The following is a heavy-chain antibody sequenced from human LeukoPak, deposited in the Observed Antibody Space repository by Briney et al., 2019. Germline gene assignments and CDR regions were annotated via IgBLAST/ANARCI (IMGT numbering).Heavy chain of an antibody. V-gene: IGHV3-53*01. CDR3: ARDRGGVLGA. D-gene: IGHD3-16*01. CDR1: GFTVSNNY. CDR2: IYTGGST. Sequence: GGSRRLSCAASGFTVSNNYMSWVRQAPGKGLEWVSVIYTGGSTYYADSVMGRFTISRDNSKNTLYLQMKSLRAEDTAVYYCARDRGGVLGAWGQGTLVTVSS. J-gene: IGHJ5*02.